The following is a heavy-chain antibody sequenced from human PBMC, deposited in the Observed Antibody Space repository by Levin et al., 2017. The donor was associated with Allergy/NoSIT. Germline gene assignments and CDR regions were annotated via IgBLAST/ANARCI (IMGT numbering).Heavy chain of an antibody. V-gene: IGHV3-23*01. J-gene: IGHJ4*02. CDR2: ITGSGTRT. CDR3: AKGAGGDYERV. CDR1: GFTFSSYD. D-gene: IGHD4-17*01. Sequence: GESLKISCAASGFTFSSYDMNWVRQAPGEGLEWLSAITGSGTRTYFADSVTGRFTISRDNSKNTLYLQMNSLRAEDTAVYYCAKGAGGDYERVWGQGTLVTVSS.